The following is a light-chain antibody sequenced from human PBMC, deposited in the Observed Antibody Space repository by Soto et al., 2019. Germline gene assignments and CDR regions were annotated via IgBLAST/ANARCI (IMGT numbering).Light chain of an antibody. CDR2: GAS. Sequence: EIVFTQSPGTLSLSPGERATLSCRASQSVSSSYLAWYQQKPGQAPRLLIFGASFRATGIPDRFSGSGSGTDFTLTISRLEPEDFAVYYCQQYGSSPTTFGQGTKVDIK. J-gene: IGKJ1*01. CDR1: QSVSSSY. CDR3: QQYGSSPTT. V-gene: IGKV3-20*01.